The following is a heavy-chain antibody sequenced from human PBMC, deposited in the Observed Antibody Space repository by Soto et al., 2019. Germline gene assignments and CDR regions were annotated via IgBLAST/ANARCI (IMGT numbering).Heavy chain of an antibody. CDR1: GLMVSDYV. CDR2: ISGSGNYT. Sequence: DGSLRLSCAASGLMVSDYVMSWVRHAPGKGLEWVSSISGSGNYTHYADFLRGRFTISRDDAKTSLFLQMDSLRAEDTAVYYCAREGINNYNEFYFDSWGQGTVVTVSS. D-gene: IGHD4-4*01. J-gene: IGHJ4*02. CDR3: AREGINNYNEFYFDS. V-gene: IGHV3-11*06.